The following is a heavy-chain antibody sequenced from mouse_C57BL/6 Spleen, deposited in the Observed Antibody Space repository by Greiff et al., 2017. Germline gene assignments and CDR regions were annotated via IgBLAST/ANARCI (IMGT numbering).Heavy chain of an antibody. Sequence: EVQLQQSGPGLVKPSQSLSLTCSVTGYSITSGYYWNWIRQFPGNKLEWMGYISYDGSNNSNPSLKNRISITRDTSKNQFFLKLNSVTTEDTATYYCAREGFDYWGQGTTLTVSS. CDR3: AREGFDY. CDR1: GYSITSGYY. V-gene: IGHV3-6*01. CDR2: ISYDGSN. J-gene: IGHJ2*01.